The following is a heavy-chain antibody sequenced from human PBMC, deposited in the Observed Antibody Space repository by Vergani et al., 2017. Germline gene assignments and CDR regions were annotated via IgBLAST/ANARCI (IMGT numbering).Heavy chain of an antibody. V-gene: IGHV4-39*01. Sequence: QLQLQESGPRPVKPSETLSLTRSLPGMSISNNNYYWGWIRQPPGKGLEWIGSIYDSRNNNYSPSLKSRVSISVDTSKNQFSLNLNSVTAADTAVYYCARHLRQLARNDVFDIWGHGTLVTVSS. J-gene: IGHJ3*02. CDR1: GMSISNNNYY. CDR2: IYDSRNN. CDR3: ARHLRQLARNDVFDI. D-gene: IGHD1-14*01.